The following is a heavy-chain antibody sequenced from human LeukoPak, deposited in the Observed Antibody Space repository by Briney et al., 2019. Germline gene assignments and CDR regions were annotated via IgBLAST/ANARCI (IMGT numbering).Heavy chain of an antibody. CDR2: ISGSGGGT. CDR1: GFTFSSYA. CDR3: AKGHGGSLNWFDP. J-gene: IGHJ5*02. Sequence: GGSLRLSCAASGFTFSSYAMTWVRQAPGKGLGWVSAISGSGGGTYYADSVKGRFTISRDNSKNTLYLQMNSLRAEDTAAYYCAKGHGGSLNWFDPWGQGTLVTVSS. V-gene: IGHV3-23*01. D-gene: IGHD2-15*01.